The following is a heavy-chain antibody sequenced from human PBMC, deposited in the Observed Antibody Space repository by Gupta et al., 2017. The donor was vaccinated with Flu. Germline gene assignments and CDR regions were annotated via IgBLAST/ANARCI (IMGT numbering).Heavy chain of an antibody. CDR2: ISSSSRYI. CDR3: AISRDGYTRGAFDI. Sequence: EVQLVESGGGLVKPGGSLRLSCAASGFTFSSYSMNWVRQAPGKGLEWVSSISSSSRYIYYADSVKGRFTISRDNAKNSLYLQMNSLRAEDTAVYYCAISRDGYTRGAFDIWGQGTMVTVSS. J-gene: IGHJ3*02. V-gene: IGHV3-21*01. CDR1: GFTFSSYS. D-gene: IGHD5-24*01.